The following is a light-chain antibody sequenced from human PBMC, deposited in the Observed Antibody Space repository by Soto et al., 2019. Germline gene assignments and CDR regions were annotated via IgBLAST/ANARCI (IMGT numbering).Light chain of an antibody. CDR2: EVS. Sequence: QLVLTQPPSASGSPGQSVTISCTGTSSDVGGYNYVFWYQHHPGKAPKLMIYEVSQRPSGVPDRFSGSKSGNTASLTVSGLQAEDEADYYCSSYAGSNHVVFGGGTKLTVL. V-gene: IGLV2-8*01. CDR3: SSYAGSNHVV. CDR1: SSDVGGYNY. J-gene: IGLJ2*01.